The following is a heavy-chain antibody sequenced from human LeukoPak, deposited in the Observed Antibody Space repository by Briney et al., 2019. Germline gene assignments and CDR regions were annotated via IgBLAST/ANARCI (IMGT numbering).Heavy chain of an antibody. Sequence: PGGSLGLSCAASGFTFDDYAMHWVRQAPGKGLEWVSGISGSGGSTYYADSVKGRFTISRDDSKNTAYLQMNSLKTEDTAVYYCTRQHYYGSGMFDYWGQGTLVTVSS. V-gene: IGHV3-23*01. CDR3: TRQHYYGSGMFDY. D-gene: IGHD3-10*01. CDR1: GFTFDDYA. J-gene: IGHJ4*02. CDR2: ISGSGGST.